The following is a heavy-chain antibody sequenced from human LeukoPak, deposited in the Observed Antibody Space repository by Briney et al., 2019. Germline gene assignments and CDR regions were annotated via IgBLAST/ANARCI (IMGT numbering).Heavy chain of an antibody. D-gene: IGHD5-18*01. V-gene: IGHV1-2*02. CDR1: GYTFTGYY. CDR3: VVDTAISPFDI. Sequence: ASVKVSCKASGYTFTGYYMHWVRQAPGQGLEWMGWINPNSGGTNYAQKFQGKVTMTRDTSISTAYMELSRLRSDDTAVYYCVVDTAISPFDIWGQGTMVTVSS. J-gene: IGHJ3*02. CDR2: INPNSGGT.